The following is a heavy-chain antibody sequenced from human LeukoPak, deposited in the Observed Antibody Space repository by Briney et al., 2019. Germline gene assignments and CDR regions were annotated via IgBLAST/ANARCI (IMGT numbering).Heavy chain of an antibody. J-gene: IGHJ6*03. CDR2: INHSGST. D-gene: IGHD2-2*01. CDR3: ARGSIVVVPAGSRDYYYYMDV. Sequence: SETPSLTCAVYGGSFSGYYWSWIRQPPGKGLEWIGEINHSGSTNYNPSLKSRVTISVDTSKNQFSLKLSSVTAADTAVYYCARGSIVVVPAGSRDYYYYMDVWGKGTTVTVSS. CDR1: GGSFSGYY. V-gene: IGHV4-34*01.